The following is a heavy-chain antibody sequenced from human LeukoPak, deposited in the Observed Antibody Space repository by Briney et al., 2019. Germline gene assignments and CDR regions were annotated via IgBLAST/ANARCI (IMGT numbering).Heavy chain of an antibody. Sequence: PSETLSLTCTVSGGSISSGDYYWSWIRQPPGKGLEWIGYIYYSGSTYYNPSLKSRVTISVDTSENQFSLKLSSVTAADTAVYYCARYYGSLNWFDPWGQGTLVTVSS. V-gene: IGHV4-30-4*01. CDR2: IYYSGST. CDR3: ARYYGSLNWFDP. CDR1: GGSISSGDYY. D-gene: IGHD3-10*01. J-gene: IGHJ5*02.